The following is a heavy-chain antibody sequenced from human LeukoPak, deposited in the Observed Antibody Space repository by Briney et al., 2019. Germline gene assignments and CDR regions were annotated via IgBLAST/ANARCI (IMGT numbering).Heavy chain of an antibody. D-gene: IGHD2-15*01. CDR3: ARGSGWRALGFDI. CDR1: GGSISSGGYS. V-gene: IGHV4-30-2*01. J-gene: IGHJ3*02. CDR2: IYHSGST. Sequence: SSETLSLTCAVSGGSISSGGYSWSWLRQPPGKGLEWIGYIYHSGSTYYNPALKSRVTISVDKSKHQFSQKLSSVTAADTAVYYCARGSGWRALGFDIWGQGTMVTVSS.